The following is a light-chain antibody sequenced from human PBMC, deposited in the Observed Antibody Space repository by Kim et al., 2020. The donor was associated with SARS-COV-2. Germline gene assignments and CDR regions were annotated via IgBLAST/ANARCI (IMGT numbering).Light chain of an antibody. Sequence: EIVMTQSPATLSVSPGERATLSCRASQSVSSNLAWYQQKPGQAPRLLIYDASTRATGIPARFSGSGSGTEFTLTISSLQSEDLAVYYCQQYNTWPLTFGGGTKLEIK. CDR3: QQYNTWPLT. V-gene: IGKV3-15*01. J-gene: IGKJ4*01. CDR2: DAS. CDR1: QSVSSN.